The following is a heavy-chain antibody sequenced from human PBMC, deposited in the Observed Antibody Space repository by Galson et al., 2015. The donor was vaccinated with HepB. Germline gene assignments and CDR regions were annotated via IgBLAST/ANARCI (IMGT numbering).Heavy chain of an antibody. J-gene: IGHJ4*02. D-gene: IGHD4-17*01. V-gene: IGHV3-23*01. Sequence: SLRLSCAASGFTFSSYAMNWVRQAPGKGLEWVSGIGARGTYTYYADSVKGRFTVSRDNSKNTLYLQMNSLRAEDTALYYCAKDDDYAEYGYYFVHWGQGTLVTVSS. CDR1: GFTFSSYA. CDR2: IGARGTYT. CDR3: AKDDDYAEYGYYFVH.